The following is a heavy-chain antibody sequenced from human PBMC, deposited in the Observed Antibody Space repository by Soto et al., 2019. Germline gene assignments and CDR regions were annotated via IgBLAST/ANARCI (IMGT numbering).Heavy chain of an antibody. Sequence: QVRLQQWGAGLLKPSETLSLTCAVYGGSFSGYFWTWIRQSPGKGLEWIGEINHSGSTNYNPSLKSRVTISVDTSKNQFSLKLSSVTAADTAVYYCAGTWYFDYWGQGTLVTVSS. CDR2: INHSGST. V-gene: IGHV4-34*01. CDR1: GGSFSGYF. D-gene: IGHD1-1*01. J-gene: IGHJ4*02. CDR3: AGTWYFDY.